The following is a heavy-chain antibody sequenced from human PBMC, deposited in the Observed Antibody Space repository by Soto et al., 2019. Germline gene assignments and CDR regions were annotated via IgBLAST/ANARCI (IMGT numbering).Heavy chain of an antibody. CDR3: ESAMGRGQANMDV. CDR2: ISGSGGST. Sequence: EVQLLESGGGLVQPGGSLRLSCEASGFTCNNYAMGWVRQAPGKGLEWVSGISGSGGSTYYADSVKGRFTIARDNSKNSLFMQMIRLRAEETAVYYCESAMGRGQANMDVWGQGTTVTVSS. CDR1: GFTCNNYA. V-gene: IGHV3-23*01. J-gene: IGHJ6*02. D-gene: IGHD3-10*01.